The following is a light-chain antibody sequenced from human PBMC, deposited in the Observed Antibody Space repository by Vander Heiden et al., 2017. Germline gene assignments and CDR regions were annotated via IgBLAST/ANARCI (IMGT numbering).Light chain of an antibody. J-gene: IGKJ2*02. Sequence: DIQMAQSPSSLSASIGDRVTITCRASQSIDSSLNWFQQKPGKAPKLLIYTAYSLQSGVPSRFNGSGSATEFTLTISRLQAEDFATYFCQQSHSAPCTFGQGTKVDIK. CDR3: QQSHSAPCT. CDR2: TAY. V-gene: IGKV1-39*01. CDR1: QSIDSS.